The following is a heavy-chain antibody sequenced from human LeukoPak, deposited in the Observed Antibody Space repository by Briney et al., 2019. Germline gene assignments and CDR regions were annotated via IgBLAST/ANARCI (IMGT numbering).Heavy chain of an antibody. CDR2: ITATGGGT. V-gene: IGHV3-23*01. J-gene: IGHJ4*02. CDR1: GFTFSSYA. D-gene: IGHD2-21*01. CDR3: GRRSAYFFES. Sequence: QPGGSLRLSCAASGFTFSSYAMSWVRQAPGKGLEWVSSITATGGGTFYADSVKGRFTISRNNSKSTLYLQMNSLRVDDTAVYYCGRRSAYFFESWGQGTLVTVSS.